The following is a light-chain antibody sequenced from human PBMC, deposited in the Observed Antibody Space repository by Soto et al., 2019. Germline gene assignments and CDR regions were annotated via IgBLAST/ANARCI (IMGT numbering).Light chain of an antibody. Sequence: VLKPSPGTLSLYQGERVTLSCRASQHVISHYLAWYQQKPRHAPRLLIYGAATRATGIPARFTCSGSGTEFILTITSLQSEDSAVDYCREYDTWPWTFGQGANVDIK. CDR1: QHVISH. V-gene: IGKV3-15*01. CDR2: GAA. CDR3: REYDTWPWT. J-gene: IGKJ1*01.